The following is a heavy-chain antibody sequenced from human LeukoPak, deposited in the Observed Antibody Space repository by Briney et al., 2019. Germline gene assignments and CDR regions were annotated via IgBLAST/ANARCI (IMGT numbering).Heavy chain of an antibody. Sequence: ASVKVSCKASGYTFTSNDINWVRQAPGQGPEWMGWINPNSGDSGFAQKFRGRVTITWDTSISTAYMELSSLRSDDTAVYYCARHLRTTFDYWGQGTLVTVSS. V-gene: IGHV1-8*03. J-gene: IGHJ4*02. CDR2: INPNSGDS. CDR1: GYTFTSND. CDR3: ARHLRTTFDY. D-gene: IGHD4-17*01.